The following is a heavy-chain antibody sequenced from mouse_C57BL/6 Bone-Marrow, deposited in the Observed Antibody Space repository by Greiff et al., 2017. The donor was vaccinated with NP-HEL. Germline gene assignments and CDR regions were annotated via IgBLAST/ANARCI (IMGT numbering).Heavy chain of an antibody. CDR2: IDPENGDT. CDR1: GFNIKDDY. CDR3: TTIYYDYDDYFDY. Sequence: EVMLVESGAELVRPGASVKLSCTASGFNIKDDYMHWVKQRPEQGLEWIGWIDPENGDTEYASKFQGKATITADTSSNTAYLQLSSLTSEDTAVYYCTTIYYDYDDYFDYWGQGTTLTVSS. J-gene: IGHJ2*01. D-gene: IGHD2-4*01. V-gene: IGHV14-4*01.